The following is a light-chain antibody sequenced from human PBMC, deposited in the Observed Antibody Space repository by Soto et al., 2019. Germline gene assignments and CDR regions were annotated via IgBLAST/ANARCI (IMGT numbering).Light chain of an antibody. V-gene: IGLV2-8*01. CDR2: EVN. CDR1: SSDVGGYNY. Sequence: QSALTQPPSASGSPGQSVTISCTGISSDVGGYNYVSWYQQHPGKVPKLMIYEVNKRPSGVPDRFSGSKSGNTASLTVSGLQPEDEADYYCTSYAGGNNVFGTGTKLTVL. CDR3: TSYAGGNNV. J-gene: IGLJ1*01.